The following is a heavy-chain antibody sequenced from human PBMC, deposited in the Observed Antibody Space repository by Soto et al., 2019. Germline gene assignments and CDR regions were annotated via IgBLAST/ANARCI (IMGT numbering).Heavy chain of an antibody. J-gene: IGHJ4*02. Sequence: QVQLVESGGGVVQPGRSLRLSCAASGFTFSSYGMNWVRQAPGKGLEWVAVIGYDGSNKYYADSVKGRLTISRDNSKNTLYLQMNSVKAEETAGYYCARHYYGACVGYWGQGTLVTVST. CDR3: ARHYYGACVGY. D-gene: IGHD4-17*01. V-gene: IGHV3-33*01. CDR2: IGYDGSNK. CDR1: GFTFSSYG.